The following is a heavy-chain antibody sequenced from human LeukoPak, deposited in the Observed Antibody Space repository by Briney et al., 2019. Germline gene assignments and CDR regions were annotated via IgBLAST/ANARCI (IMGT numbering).Heavy chain of an antibody. J-gene: IGHJ5*02. CDR3: ARGYDWIHDP. D-gene: IGHD1-1*01. Sequence: ASVKVSCKASGYTFTSYHINWVRQATGQGLEWMGWMNPNSGNTGYAQKFQGRVTMTRNTSITTAYMELSSLTSEDTAVYYCARGYDWIHDPWGQGTLVTVSS. CDR1: GYTFTSYH. V-gene: IGHV1-8*01. CDR2: MNPNSGNT.